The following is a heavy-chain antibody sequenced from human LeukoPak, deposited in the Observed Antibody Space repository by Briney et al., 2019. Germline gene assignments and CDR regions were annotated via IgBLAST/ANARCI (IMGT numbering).Heavy chain of an antibody. V-gene: IGHV4-39*07. CDR2: INHSGST. J-gene: IGHJ6*02. D-gene: IGHD6-13*01. CDR3: ARGGYSSSWYSGGYYYGMDV. CDR1: GGSISSSSYY. Sequence: SETLSLTCTVSGGSISSSSYYWGWIRQPPGKGLEWIGEINHSGSTNYNPSLKSRVTISVDTSKNQFSLKLSSVTAADTAVYYCARGGYSSSWYSGGYYYGMDVWGQGTTVTVSS.